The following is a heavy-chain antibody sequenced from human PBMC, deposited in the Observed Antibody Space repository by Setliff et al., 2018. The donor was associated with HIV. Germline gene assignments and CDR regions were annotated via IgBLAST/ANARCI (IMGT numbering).Heavy chain of an antibody. CDR3: ARDDTNFFDY. V-gene: IGHV4-31*03. CDR1: GGTIASGGYY. Sequence: SETLSLTCTVSGGTIASGGYYWTWIRQHPGKGLEWIGFIYHRGNTHYNSSLRSRLTISVDTSKNQFSLDLRSVTAADTAIYYCARDDTNFFDYWGQGALVTVSS. CDR2: IYHRGNT. J-gene: IGHJ4*02.